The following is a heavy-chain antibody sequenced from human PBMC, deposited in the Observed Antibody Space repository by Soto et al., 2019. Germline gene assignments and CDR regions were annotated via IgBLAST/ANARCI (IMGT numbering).Heavy chain of an antibody. J-gene: IGHJ4*02. Sequence: PSETLSLTCTVSGGSISGYYWSWIRQPPGKGLEWIGHIYYNGSSYYNPSLKSRLTISVDTSKNQFSLKLSSVTAADTAVYYCVRGGGSLPYWGQGTLVTVSS. D-gene: IGHD1-26*01. CDR2: IYYNGSS. CDR1: GGSISGYY. CDR3: VRGGGSLPY. V-gene: IGHV4-59*01.